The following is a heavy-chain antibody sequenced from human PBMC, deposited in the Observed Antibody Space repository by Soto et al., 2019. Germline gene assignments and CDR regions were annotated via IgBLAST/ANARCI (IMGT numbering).Heavy chain of an antibody. V-gene: IGHV1-2*02. CDR1: GHPFTGHH. J-gene: IGHJ4*02. D-gene: IGHD6-13*01. CDR2: LHIDIGDP. Sequence: QVQLVQSGAEVKTPGASVKVSCKASGHPFTGHHMHWVRQAPGQGLEWMGLLHIDIGDPKYAQKFLGRVTSTSDTSITTASMELRGLRSDDTAVYYCALEAAGTAGFYYWSQGTPVSVSS. CDR3: ALEAAGTAGFYY.